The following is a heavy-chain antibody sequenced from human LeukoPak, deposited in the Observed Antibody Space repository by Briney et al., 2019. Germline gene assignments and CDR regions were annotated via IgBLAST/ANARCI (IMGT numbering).Heavy chain of an antibody. CDR1: GYTFTSYG. V-gene: IGHV1-2*06. CDR2: INPNSGGT. J-gene: IGHJ4*02. CDR3: ARVSDYVWGSYPPDY. D-gene: IGHD3-16*01. Sequence: GASVKVSCKASGYTFTSYGISWVRQAPGQGLEWMGRINPNSGGTNYAQKFQGRVTMTRDTSISTAYMELSRLRSDDTAVYYCARVSDYVWGSYPPDYWGQGTLVTVSS.